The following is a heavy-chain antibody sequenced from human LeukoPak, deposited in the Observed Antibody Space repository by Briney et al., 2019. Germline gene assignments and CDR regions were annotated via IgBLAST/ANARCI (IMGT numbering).Heavy chain of an antibody. D-gene: IGHD1-26*01. V-gene: IGHV3-23*01. Sequence: PGGSLRLSCAASGFTFSSIAMSWVRQAPDKGLEWVSTISGCCGSTYYADSVKGRFTISRDDSKNTLYLQMNSLRADDTAVYYCAKDLGRYRNNFFDYWGQGNLVTVSS. CDR1: GFTFSSIA. CDR2: ISGCCGST. CDR3: AKDLGRYRNNFFDY. J-gene: IGHJ4*02.